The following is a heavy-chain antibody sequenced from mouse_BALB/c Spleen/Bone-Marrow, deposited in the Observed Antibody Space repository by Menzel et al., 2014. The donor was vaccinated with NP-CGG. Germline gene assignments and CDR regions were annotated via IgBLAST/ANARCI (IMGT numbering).Heavy chain of an antibody. CDR2: INPSNGRT. J-gene: IGHJ3*01. Sequence: QQSGPELVKPGASVKMSCQASGYTFTSYVMHWVKQKPGQGLEWIGEINPSNGRTNYNEKFKSKATLTVDKSSSTAYMQLSSLTSEDSAVYYCARPYYRYDVIVYWGQGTLVTVSA. D-gene: IGHD2-14*01. V-gene: IGHV1-14*01. CDR1: GYTFTSYV. CDR3: ARPYYRYDVIVY.